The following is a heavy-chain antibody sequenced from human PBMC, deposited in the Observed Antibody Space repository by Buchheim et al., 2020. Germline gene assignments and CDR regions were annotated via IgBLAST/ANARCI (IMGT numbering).Heavy chain of an antibody. D-gene: IGHD3-22*01. CDR3: ARIANYDSSGPSHFQH. J-gene: IGHJ1*01. Sequence: EVQLLESGGGLVQPGGSLRLSCAASGFTVSSNYMSWVRQAPGKGLEWVSVIYSGGSTYYADSVKGRFTISRDNSKNTLYLQMNSLRAEDTAVYYCARIANYDSSGPSHFQHWGQGTL. CDR1: GFTVSSNY. V-gene: IGHV3-66*01. CDR2: IYSGGST.